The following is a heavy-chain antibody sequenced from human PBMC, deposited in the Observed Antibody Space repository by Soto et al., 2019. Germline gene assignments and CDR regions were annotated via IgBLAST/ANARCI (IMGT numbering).Heavy chain of an antibody. CDR3: AKDIVLMVYAIEVDYYYGMDV. D-gene: IGHD2-8*01. Sequence: GASVKVSCKASGYTFTSYGISWVRQAPGQVLEWMGWISAYNGNTNYAQKLQGRVTMTTDTSTSTAYMELRSLRSDDTAVYYCAKDIVLMVYAIEVDYYYGMDVWGQGTTVTVSS. V-gene: IGHV1-18*04. CDR2: ISAYNGNT. CDR1: GYTFTSYG. J-gene: IGHJ6*02.